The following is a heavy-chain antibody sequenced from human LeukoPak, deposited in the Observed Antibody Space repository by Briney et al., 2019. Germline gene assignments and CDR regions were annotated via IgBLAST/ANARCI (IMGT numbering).Heavy chain of an antibody. CDR2: IKEDGNKQ. J-gene: IGHJ3*02. CDR3: AREIPGAMNAFDI. V-gene: IGHV3-7*01. CDR1: GFTFSDYW. Sequence: GGSLRLSCVASGFTFSDYWMTWVRQAPGKGLERVANIKEDGNKQYYLDSVKGRFTISRDNGRNSLYLQMNSLRAEDTAAFYCAREIPGAMNAFDIWGQGTMVTVSS. D-gene: IGHD2-2*01.